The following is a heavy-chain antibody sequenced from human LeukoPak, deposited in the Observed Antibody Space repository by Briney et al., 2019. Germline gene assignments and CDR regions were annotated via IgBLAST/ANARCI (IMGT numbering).Heavy chain of an antibody. Sequence: GGSLRLSCAASGFTVSSNYMSWVRQAPGKGLEWVSVIYSGGSTYYADSVKGRFTISRDNSKNTLYLQMNSLRAEDTAVYYCARVSAVRRKPNFDYWGQGTLVTVSS. V-gene: IGHV3-66*01. CDR1: GFTVSSNY. CDR3: ARVSAVRRKPNFDY. D-gene: IGHD6-6*01. J-gene: IGHJ4*02. CDR2: IYSGGST.